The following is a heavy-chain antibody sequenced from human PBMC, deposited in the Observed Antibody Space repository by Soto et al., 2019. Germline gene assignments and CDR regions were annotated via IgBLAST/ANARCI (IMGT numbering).Heavy chain of an antibody. Sequence: QVQLVQSGAELKKPGSSVKVSCRASGDTFSSYTVSWVRQAPGQGLEWMGRIIPILGITNYAQKFQGRVTITADKSRTPAYMELSTLRSDDTAIYYCARRRYCGADCYSNYYSGMDVWGQGTSVTVSS. CDR2: IIPILGIT. J-gene: IGHJ6*02. V-gene: IGHV1-69*02. D-gene: IGHD2-21*02. CDR3: ARRRYCGADCYSNYYSGMDV. CDR1: GDTFSSYT.